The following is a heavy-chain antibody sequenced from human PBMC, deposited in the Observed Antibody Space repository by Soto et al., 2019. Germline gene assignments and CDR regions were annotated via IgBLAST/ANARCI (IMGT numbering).Heavy chain of an antibody. CDR1: GGTFSSYA. CDR2: INPNSGGT. CDR3: ARSTVTSRYYYYYGMDV. V-gene: IGHV1-2*04. J-gene: IGHJ6*02. Sequence: GASVKVSSKASGGTFSSYASSWVRQAPGQGLEWMGWINPNSGGTNYAQKFQGWVTMTRDTSISTAYMELSRLRSDDTAVYYCARSTVTSRYYYYYGMDVWGQGTTVTVSS. D-gene: IGHD4-17*01.